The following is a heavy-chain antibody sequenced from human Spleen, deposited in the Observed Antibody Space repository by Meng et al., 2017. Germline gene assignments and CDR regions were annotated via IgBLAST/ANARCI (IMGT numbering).Heavy chain of an antibody. CDR3: ARQEWFSSSWYNAFDI. V-gene: IGHV5-51*01. J-gene: IGHJ3*02. CDR1: GYSFTSYW. D-gene: IGHD6-13*01. CDR2: IYPGDSDT. Sequence: GESLKVSCKGSGYSFTSYWIGWVRQMPGKGLEWMGIIYPGDSDTRYSPSFQGQVTISADKSISTAYLQWSSLKASDTAMYYCARQEWFSSSWYNAFDIWGQGTMVTVSS.